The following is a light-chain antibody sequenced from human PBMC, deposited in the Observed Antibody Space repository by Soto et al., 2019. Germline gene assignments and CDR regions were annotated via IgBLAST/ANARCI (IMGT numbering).Light chain of an antibody. CDR2: WAS. CDR1: QSVLYSSNNKNY. V-gene: IGKV4-1*01. J-gene: IGKJ1*01. Sequence: DIVMTQSPDSLAVSLGERATINCKSSQSVLYSSNNKNYLAWYQQKPGQPPKLLIYWASTRESGVPDRLSGSRSETDFTLTVSSLQAEDVAVYYCQQYYSIPRTFGQGTKVEVK. CDR3: QQYYSIPRT.